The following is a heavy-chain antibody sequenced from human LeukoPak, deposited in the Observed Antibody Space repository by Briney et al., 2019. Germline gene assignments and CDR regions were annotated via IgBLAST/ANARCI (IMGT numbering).Heavy chain of an antibody. CDR2: FHNSGTS. D-gene: IGHD3-16*01. Sequence: PSETLSLTCTVSDDSISDYYRGWIRQPPGKGLEWIGYFHNSGTSTYNPSLKSRVTISTDTSKNQFSLKLNSLTTADTAVYYCTRGAGWLIDYWGQGILVTVSS. CDR3: TRGAGWLIDY. J-gene: IGHJ4*02. V-gene: IGHV4-59*01. CDR1: DDSISDYY.